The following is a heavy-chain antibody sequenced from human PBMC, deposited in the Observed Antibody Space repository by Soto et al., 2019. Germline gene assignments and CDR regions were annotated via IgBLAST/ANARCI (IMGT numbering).Heavy chain of an antibody. Sequence: GASVKVSCKASGYTFTSYDISWVRQATGQGPEWMGWMNPNSGNTGYAQKFQGRVTMTRNTSISTAYMVLSSLRSEDTAVYYCAVGFGSGWLFDYWGQGALVTVSS. D-gene: IGHD6-19*01. V-gene: IGHV1-8*01. J-gene: IGHJ4*02. CDR1: GYTFTSYD. CDR3: AVGFGSGWLFDY. CDR2: MNPNSGNT.